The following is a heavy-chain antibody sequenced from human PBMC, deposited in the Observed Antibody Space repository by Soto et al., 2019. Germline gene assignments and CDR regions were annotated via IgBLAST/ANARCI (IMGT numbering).Heavy chain of an antibody. CDR2: IYWNDDK. CDR1: GFSLHASGAR. Sequence: GPTLSSPAQTHTLTCAVSGFSLHASGARVGWIRQHPGKALEWLAHIYWNDDKRYSPSLRSRLTISKDTYKNQVVLTFTNMAAADTGAYYCVHRLDVPGLAFDPWGQGTMVTVSS. J-gene: IGHJ5*02. V-gene: IGHV2-5*01. CDR3: VHRLDVPGLAFDP.